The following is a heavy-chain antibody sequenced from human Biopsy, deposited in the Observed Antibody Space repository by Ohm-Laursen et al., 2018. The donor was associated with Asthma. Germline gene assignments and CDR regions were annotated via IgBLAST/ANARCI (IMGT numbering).Heavy chain of an antibody. V-gene: IGHV1-69*10. CDR3: ASGYICSDRIVYYFSCLEL. J-gene: IGHJ6*02. D-gene: IGHD5-12*01. CDR1: GDSFSNYA. CDR2: LIPVIGKP. Sequence: ASVKVSCKTSGDSFSNYAISWVRQAPGQGLEWMGGLIPVIGKPYHAQMFEGRVTITEDQSTSTAYMELSILSSEDTAVYYCASGYICSDRIVYYFSCLELWGQGTTVTVSS.